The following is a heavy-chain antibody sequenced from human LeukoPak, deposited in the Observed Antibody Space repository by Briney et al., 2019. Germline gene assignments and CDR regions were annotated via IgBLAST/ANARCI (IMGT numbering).Heavy chain of an antibody. CDR2: ISSSSYI. CDR1: GFTFSSYS. CDR3: ARGWGSSAEYFQH. V-gene: IGHV3-21*01. J-gene: IGHJ1*01. Sequence: PGGSLRLSCAASGFTFSSYSMNWVRQAPGKGLEWVSSISSSSYIYYADSVKGRFTISRDNAKNSLYLQMNSLRAEDTAVYYCARGWGSSAEYFQHWGQGTLVTVSS. D-gene: IGHD7-27*01.